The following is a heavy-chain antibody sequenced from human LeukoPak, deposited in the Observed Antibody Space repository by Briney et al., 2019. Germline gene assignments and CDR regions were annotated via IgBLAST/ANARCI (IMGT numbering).Heavy chain of an antibody. CDR2: ISGSGGST. CDR1: GFTFSSYG. J-gene: IGHJ4*02. Sequence: PGGSLRLSCAASGFTFSSYGMHWVRQAPGKGLEWVSAISGSGGSTYYADSVKGRFTISRDNSKNTLYLQMNSLRAEDTAVYYCAKDSLPYYYDSSGETDDFDYWGQGTLVTVSS. D-gene: IGHD3-22*01. CDR3: AKDSLPYYYDSSGETDDFDY. V-gene: IGHV3-23*01.